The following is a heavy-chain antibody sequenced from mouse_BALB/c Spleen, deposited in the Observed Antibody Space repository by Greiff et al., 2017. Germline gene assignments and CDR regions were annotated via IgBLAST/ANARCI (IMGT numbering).Heavy chain of an antibody. V-gene: IGHV2-9-2*01. D-gene: IGHD1-2*01. CDR2: IWTGGGT. J-gene: IGHJ3*01. CDR1: GFSLTSYD. CDR3: VRDHYYGYSFAY. Sequence: QVQLKESGPGLVAPSQSLSITCTVSGFSLTSYDISWIRQPPGKGLEWLGVIWTGGGTNYNSAFMSRLSISKDNSKSQVFLKMNSLQTDDTAIYYCVRDHYYGYSFAYWGQGTLVTVSA.